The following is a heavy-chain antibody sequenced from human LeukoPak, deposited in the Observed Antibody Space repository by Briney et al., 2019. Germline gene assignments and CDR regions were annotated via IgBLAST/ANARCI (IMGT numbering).Heavy chain of an antibody. CDR3: ARDPSGYDTTGY. Sequence: ASVKVSCKASGYTFTSYGISWVRQAPGQGLEWMGGIIPIFGTANYAQKFQGGVTITADESTSTAYMELSSLRSEDTAVYYCARDPSGYDTTGYWGQGTLVTVSS. D-gene: IGHD5-12*01. J-gene: IGHJ4*02. CDR2: IIPIFGTA. CDR1: GYTFTSYG. V-gene: IGHV1-69*13.